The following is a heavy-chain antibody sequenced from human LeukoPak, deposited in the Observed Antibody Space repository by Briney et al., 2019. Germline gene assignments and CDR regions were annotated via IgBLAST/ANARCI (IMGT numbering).Heavy chain of an antibody. Sequence: PGGSLRLSCAASASTFSSYAMSWVRQAPGKGLEWVSAISGSGGNTYYADSVTGRFTISRDNSKDTLYLQMNSLRAEDTAVYYCAKVTCSGGNCWPHYYYGMDVWGQGTTVTVSS. J-gene: IGHJ6*02. CDR3: AKVTCSGGNCWPHYYYGMDV. V-gene: IGHV3-23*01. CDR1: ASTFSSYA. CDR2: ISGSGGNT. D-gene: IGHD2-15*01.